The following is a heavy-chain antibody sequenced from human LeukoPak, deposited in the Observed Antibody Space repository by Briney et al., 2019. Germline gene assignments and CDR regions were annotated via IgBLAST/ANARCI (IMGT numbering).Heavy chain of an antibody. V-gene: IGHV4-31*03. J-gene: IGHJ4*02. CDR1: GGSISSSYYY. D-gene: IGHD3-10*01. CDR3: ARDSKVRGVMGY. CDR2: IYYSGSS. Sequence: PSETLSLTCTVSGGSISSSYYYWGWIRQHPGKGLEWIGYIYYSGSSYYNPSLKGRLTISVDTSKNQFSLRLSSVTAADTAVYYCARDSKVRGVMGYWGQGTLVTVSS.